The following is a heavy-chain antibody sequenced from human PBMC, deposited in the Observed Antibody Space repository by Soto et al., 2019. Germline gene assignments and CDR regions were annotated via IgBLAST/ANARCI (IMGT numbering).Heavy chain of an antibody. J-gene: IGHJ6*02. D-gene: IGHD2-2*01. V-gene: IGHV3-30*18. Sequence: PGGSLRLSCAASGFTFSSYGMHWVRQAPGKGLEWVAVISYDGSNKYYADSVKGRFTISRDNSKNTLYLQMNSLRAEDTAVYYCAKDGCSSTSCYPDVWGQGTTVTVSS. CDR3: AKDGCSSTSCYPDV. CDR1: GFTFSSYG. CDR2: ISYDGSNK.